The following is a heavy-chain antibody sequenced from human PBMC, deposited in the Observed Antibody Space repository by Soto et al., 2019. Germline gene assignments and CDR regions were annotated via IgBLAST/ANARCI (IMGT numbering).Heavy chain of an antibody. CDR1: GGSISRSSYY. CDR3: ARLWGFGELLNNWFDP. CDR2: IYYSGST. D-gene: IGHD3-10*01. Sequence: SETLSLTCTVSGGSISRSSYYWGWIRQPPGKGLEWIGSIYYSGSTYYNQSLKSRVTISVDTSKNQFSLKLSSVTAADTAVYYCARLWGFGELLNNWFDPWGQGTLVTVSS. V-gene: IGHV4-39*01. J-gene: IGHJ5*02.